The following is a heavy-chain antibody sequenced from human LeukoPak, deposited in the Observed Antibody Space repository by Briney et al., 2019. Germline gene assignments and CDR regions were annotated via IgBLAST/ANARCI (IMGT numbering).Heavy chain of an antibody. D-gene: IGHD3-3*01. CDR3: ASLTIFGVVNGFDP. CDR2: IYYSGST. V-gene: IGHV4-39*01. J-gene: IGHJ5*02. CDR1: VGSISSSSYY. Sequence: PSETLSLTCTVSVGSISSSSYYWGWIRQPPGKGLEWIGSIYYSGSTYYNPSLKSRVTISVDTSKNQFSLKLSSVTAADTAVYYCASLTIFGVVNGFDPWGQGTLVTVSS.